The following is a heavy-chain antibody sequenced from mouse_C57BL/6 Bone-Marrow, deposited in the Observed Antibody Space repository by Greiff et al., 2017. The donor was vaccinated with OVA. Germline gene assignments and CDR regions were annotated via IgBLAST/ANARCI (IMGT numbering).Heavy chain of an antibody. CDR3: AIHYYGSSYDYYAMDY. V-gene: IGHV2-6*01. J-gene: IGHJ4*01. Sequence: QVQLKESGPGLVAPSQSLSITCTVSGFSLTSYGVDWVRQSPGKGLEWLGVIWGVGSTNYNSALKSRLSISKDNSKSQVFLKMNSLQTDDTAMYYCAIHYYGSSYDYYAMDYWGLGTSVTVSS. D-gene: IGHD1-1*01. CDR2: IWGVGST. CDR1: GFSLTSYG.